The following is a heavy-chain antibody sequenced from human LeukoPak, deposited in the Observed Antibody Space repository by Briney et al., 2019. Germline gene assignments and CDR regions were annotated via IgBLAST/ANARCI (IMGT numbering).Heavy chain of an antibody. D-gene: IGHD3-10*01. J-gene: IGHJ4*02. V-gene: IGHV3-30*19. CDR3: ARDRYNNYYGSGSYYNYFDY. Sequence: GGSLRLSCAASGFTFSSYGMHWVRQAPGKGLEWVAVISYDGSNKYYADSVKGRFTISRDNSKNTLYLQMNSLRAEDTAVYYCARDRYNNYYGSGSYYNYFDYWGQGTLVTVSS. CDR1: GFTFSSYG. CDR2: ISYDGSNK.